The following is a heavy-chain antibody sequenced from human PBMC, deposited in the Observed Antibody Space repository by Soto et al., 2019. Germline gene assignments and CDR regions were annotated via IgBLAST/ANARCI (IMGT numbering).Heavy chain of an antibody. D-gene: IGHD3-22*01. Sequence: PSETLSLTCSVSGGSIRSNIYYWCWIRQPPGKGLEWIATVHYSGSTYYTPSLKNRVTISADTSKNQFSLRLNSVTAADTAVYYCARQHYYDSSGYYTWNWGQGTLVTVS. V-gene: IGHV4-39*01. CDR2: VHYSGST. J-gene: IGHJ4*02. CDR3: ARQHYYDSSGYYTWN. CDR1: GGSIRSNIYY.